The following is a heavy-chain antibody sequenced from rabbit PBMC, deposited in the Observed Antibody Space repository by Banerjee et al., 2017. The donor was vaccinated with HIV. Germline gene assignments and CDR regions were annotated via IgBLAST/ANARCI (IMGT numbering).Heavy chain of an antibody. Sequence: QDQLEESGGDLVKPEGSLTLTCTASGFSFSSGYYMYWVRQAPGKGLEWIACIYAGSSGGPYYASWAKGRFTISKTSSTTVTLQMTSLTAADTATYFCARGYGDAYVTYFILWGPGTLVTVS. CDR1: GFSFSSGYY. CDR2: IYAGSSGGP. D-gene: IGHD6-1*01. V-gene: IGHV1S45*01. CDR3: ARGYGDAYVTYFIL. J-gene: IGHJ4*01.